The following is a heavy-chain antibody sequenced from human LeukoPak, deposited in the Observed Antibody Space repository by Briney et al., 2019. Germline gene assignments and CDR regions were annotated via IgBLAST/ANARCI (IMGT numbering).Heavy chain of an antibody. CDR3: ATGPRPDSGNFLGFEY. D-gene: IGHD4-23*01. V-gene: IGHV3-7*01. Sequence: GGSLRLSCVTSGFTFSRYWLSWVRQAPGKGLEWVANINQDGSEKYYVDSVKGRFTISRDNSKRSLYLQMTSLRVEDTAVYYCATGPRPDSGNFLGFEYWGQGTLVAVSS. CDR1: GFTFSRYW. J-gene: IGHJ4*02. CDR2: INQDGSEK.